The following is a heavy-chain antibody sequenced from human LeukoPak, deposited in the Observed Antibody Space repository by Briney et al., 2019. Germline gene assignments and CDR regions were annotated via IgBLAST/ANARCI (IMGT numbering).Heavy chain of an antibody. CDR2: IIPIFGTA. D-gene: IGHD2-15*01. V-gene: IGHV1-69*13. CDR3: AIPSARVSISDIVVVVAAKVPRYFDL. CDR1: GGTFSSYA. Sequence: SVKVSCKASGGTFSSYAISWVRQAPGQGVEWMGGIIPIFGTANYAQKFQGRVTITADESTSSAYMELSSLRSEDTAVYYCAIPSARVSISDIVVVVAAKVPRYFDLWGRGTLATVSS. J-gene: IGHJ2*01.